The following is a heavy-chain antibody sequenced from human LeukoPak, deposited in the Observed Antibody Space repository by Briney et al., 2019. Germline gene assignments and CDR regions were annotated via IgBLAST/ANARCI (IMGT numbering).Heavy chain of an antibody. CDR3: ARGVKGPILYYGSGSYYYGY. J-gene: IGHJ4*02. Sequence: SETLSLTCTISGDSISSSNYFWVWVRQPPGKGLEWITSINYSGTTYFNPSLKSRVTISVDTSKNQFSLKLSSVTAADTAVYYCARGVKGPILYYGSGSYYYGYWGQGTLVTVSS. CDR2: INYSGTT. V-gene: IGHV4-39*01. CDR1: GDSISSSNYF. D-gene: IGHD3-10*01.